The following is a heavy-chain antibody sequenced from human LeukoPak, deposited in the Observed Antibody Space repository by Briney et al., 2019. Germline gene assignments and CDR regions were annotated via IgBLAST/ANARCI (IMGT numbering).Heavy chain of an antibody. CDR2: INQDGGEI. V-gene: IGHV3-7*01. Sequence: GRSLRLSCAASGFTFSSYAMHWVRQAPGRGLECVASINQDGGEIYYVDSVKGRFTISRDNAKNSLYLQMNSLRAEDTAVYYCAREDESSGPTVTLFDYWGQGTLVTVSS. D-gene: IGHD4-17*01. J-gene: IGHJ4*02. CDR1: GFTFSSYA. CDR3: AREDESSGPTVTLFDY.